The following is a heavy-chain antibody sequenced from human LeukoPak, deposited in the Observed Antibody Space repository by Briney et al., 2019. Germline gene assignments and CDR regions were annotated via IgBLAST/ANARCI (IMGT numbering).Heavy chain of an antibody. D-gene: IGHD6-13*01. V-gene: IGHV1-69*06. J-gene: IGHJ6*03. CDR1: GGTFSSYA. Sequence: SVKVSCKASGGTFSSYAISWVRQAPGQGLEWMGGIIPIFGTANYAQKFQGRVTITADKSTSTAYMELSSLRSEDTAVYYCARDRIAATIGGYMDVWGKGTTVTVSS. CDR2: IIPIFGTA. CDR3: ARDRIAATIGGYMDV.